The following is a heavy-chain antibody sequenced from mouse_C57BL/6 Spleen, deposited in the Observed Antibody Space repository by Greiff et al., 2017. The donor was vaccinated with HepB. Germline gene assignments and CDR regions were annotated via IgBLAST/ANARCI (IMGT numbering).Heavy chain of an antibody. J-gene: IGHJ4*01. CDR3: AREGGYAMDY. CDR1: GFTFSDYY. CDR2: INYDGSST. D-gene: IGHD1-1*02. V-gene: IGHV5-16*01. Sequence: EVKVVESEGGLVQPGSSMKLSCTASGFTFSDYYMAWVRQVPEKGLEWVANINYDGSSTYYLDSLKSRFIISRDNAKNILYLQMSSLKSEDTATYYCAREGGYAMDYWGQGTSVTVSS.